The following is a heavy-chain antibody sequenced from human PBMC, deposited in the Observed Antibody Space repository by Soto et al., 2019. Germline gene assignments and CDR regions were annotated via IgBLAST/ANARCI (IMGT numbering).Heavy chain of an antibody. Sequence: GASVKVSCKASGYRFTSYGISWVRQAPGQGIERLGWISAYDDNTKYAQTLQGRVSMSTDTSTNTAYMELRSLRSDDTAMYYCVICVYFYSSGSRNYHYYGMTVCGQGTTVPVXS. V-gene: IGHV1-18*01. CDR1: GYRFTSYG. J-gene: IGHJ6*01. CDR2: ISAYDDNT. D-gene: IGHD3-22*01. CDR3: VICVYFYSSGSRNYHYYGMTV.